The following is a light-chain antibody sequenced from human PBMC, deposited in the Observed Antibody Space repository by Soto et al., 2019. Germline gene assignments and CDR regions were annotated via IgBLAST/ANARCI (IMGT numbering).Light chain of an antibody. V-gene: IGKV3-15*01. J-gene: IGKJ5*01. CDR1: HSVNSH. CDR2: GAS. CDR3: QQYKNWPL. Sequence: MMMTQSPATLSVSPGERVTFSCRTSHSVNSHVAWYQQKPGQAPRLLLYGASTRATGIPVRFSGSGFGTEFTLTISSLQSEDFAVYYCQQYKNWPLFGQGTRLEI.